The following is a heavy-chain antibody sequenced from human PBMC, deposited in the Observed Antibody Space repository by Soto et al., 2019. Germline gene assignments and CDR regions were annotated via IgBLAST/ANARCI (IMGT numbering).Heavy chain of an antibody. CDR3: AKATTNGGWFNPFDS. CDR1: GXSCVNYA. CDR2: LIGSGTST. J-gene: IGHJ4*02. V-gene: IGHV3-23*01. Sequence: GSLRLSCAASGXSCVNYAMDWVRQPPGKGLEWVSGLIGSGTSTYYADSVKGRFTISRDNSMDTLFLQMNSLTADDTAVYYCAKATTNGGWFNPFDSWGQGALVTVSS. D-gene: IGHD6-19*01.